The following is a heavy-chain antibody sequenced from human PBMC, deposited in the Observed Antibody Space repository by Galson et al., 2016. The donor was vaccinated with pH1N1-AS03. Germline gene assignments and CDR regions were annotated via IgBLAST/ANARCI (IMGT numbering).Heavy chain of an antibody. CDR1: GFTFDQYA. CDR3: GKDLNRFVDPMPHHPIDT. J-gene: IGHJ5*02. D-gene: IGHD1-14*01. Sequence: SLRLSCAASGFTFDQYAMHWVRQRLGKGPEWVSVITWDGAFTYYADAVKGRFIISRDIAKTSLYLQMNSLRVEDTALYYCGKDLNRFVDPMPHHPIDTWGQRTLVTVSS. V-gene: IGHV3-43D*04. CDR2: ITWDGAFT.